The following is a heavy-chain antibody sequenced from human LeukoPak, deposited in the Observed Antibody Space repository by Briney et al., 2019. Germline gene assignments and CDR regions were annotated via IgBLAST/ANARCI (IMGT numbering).Heavy chain of an antibody. Sequence: GGSLRLSCAASGFTFSSFAMNWVRQAPGEGLEWVSGITDSGDNTYYADSVKGRFTISRDNSNNMVYLQMNSLRAEDMAKYYCAKAAGGTYYRVFDYWGQGILVTVSS. CDR3: AKAAGGTYYRVFDY. CDR2: ITDSGDNT. J-gene: IGHJ4*02. D-gene: IGHD1-26*01. CDR1: GFTFSSFA. V-gene: IGHV3-23*01.